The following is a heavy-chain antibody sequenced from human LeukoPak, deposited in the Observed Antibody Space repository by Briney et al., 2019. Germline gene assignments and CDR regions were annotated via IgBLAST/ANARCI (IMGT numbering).Heavy chain of an antibody. CDR2: IRYHGSDK. CDR1: GFTFSSYG. J-gene: IGHJ6*03. CDR3: AKVIYMDV. V-gene: IGHV3-30*02. D-gene: IGHD2/OR15-2a*01. Sequence: GGSLRLSCAVSGFTFSSYGMHWVRQAPGKGLEWVAFIRYHGSDKYYADSVKGRFTISRDNSKNTLYLQMNSLRVEDTAVYYCAKVIYMDVWGKGPTVTVSS.